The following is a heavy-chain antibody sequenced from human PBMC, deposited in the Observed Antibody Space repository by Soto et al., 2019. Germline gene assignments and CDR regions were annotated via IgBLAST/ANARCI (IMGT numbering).Heavy chain of an antibody. J-gene: IGHJ5*02. V-gene: IGHV4-59*01. CDR3: AGKYYYDSMFDP. Sequence: SETLSLTCTVSGGSISSYYWSWIRQPPGKGLEWIGYIYYSGSTNYYPSLKSQVTISVDTSKNQFPLKLSSVTAADTAVYYCAGKYYYDSMFDPWGQGTLVTVSS. CDR1: GGSISSYY. D-gene: IGHD3-22*01. CDR2: IYYSGST.